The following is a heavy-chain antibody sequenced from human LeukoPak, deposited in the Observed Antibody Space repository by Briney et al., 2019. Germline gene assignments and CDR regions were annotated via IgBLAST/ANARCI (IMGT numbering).Heavy chain of an antibody. CDR3: ARPRGLGQTTDAFDI. V-gene: IGHV4-39*01. CDR2: IYYSRST. J-gene: IGHJ3*02. CDR1: GGSISSSSYY. Sequence: SETLSLTCTVSGGSISSSSYYWGWIRQPPGKGLEWIGSIYYSRSTYYNPSLKSRVTISVDTSKNQFSLKLSSVTAADTAVYYCARPRGLGQTTDAFDIWGQGTMVTVSS. D-gene: IGHD1-7*01.